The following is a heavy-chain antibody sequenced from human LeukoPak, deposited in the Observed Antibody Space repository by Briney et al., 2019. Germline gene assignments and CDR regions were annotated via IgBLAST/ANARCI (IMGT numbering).Heavy chain of an antibody. CDR3: AKGGQSYYTYYYMDV. CDR2: ISESSSSI. CDR1: GFTFSSYA. Sequence: GGSLRLSCAASGFTFSSYAMSWVRQAPGKGPEWISAISESSSSIYYADSVKGRFTISRDNSKNTLYLDMNSLRAEDTAIYYCAKGGQSYYTYYYMDVWGKGTPVSVSS. D-gene: IGHD3-16*01. J-gene: IGHJ6*03. V-gene: IGHV3-23*01.